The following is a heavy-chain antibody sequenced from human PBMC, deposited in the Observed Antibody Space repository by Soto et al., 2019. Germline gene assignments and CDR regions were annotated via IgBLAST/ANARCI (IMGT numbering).Heavy chain of an antibody. CDR1: GGSISSGGYY. CDR3: ARVTTENFVVVTAIPPNFDY. D-gene: IGHD2-21*02. J-gene: IGHJ4*02. Sequence: QVQLQESGPGLVKPSQTLSLTCTVSGGSISSGGYYWSWIRQHPGKGLEWIGYIYYSGSTYYNPSLKSRATISVDTSKNQFSLKLSSVTAADTAVYYCARVTTENFVVVTAIPPNFDYWGQGTLVTVSS. CDR2: IYYSGST. V-gene: IGHV4-31*03.